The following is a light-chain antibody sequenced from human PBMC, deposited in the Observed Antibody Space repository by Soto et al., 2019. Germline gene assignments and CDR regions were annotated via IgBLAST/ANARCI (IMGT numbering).Light chain of an antibody. CDR3: QQYNDWPLT. CDR2: GAS. Sequence: IVLTQSPATLCLYVGERATLSCRASQSISNYLAWYQQKPGQAPRLLTYGASTRPTVIPARFSGMGSWTEFTLTIISLQSEEAAVYYCQQYNDWPLTFFGGTKVDIK. CDR1: QSISNY. V-gene: IGKV3D-15*01. J-gene: IGKJ4*01.